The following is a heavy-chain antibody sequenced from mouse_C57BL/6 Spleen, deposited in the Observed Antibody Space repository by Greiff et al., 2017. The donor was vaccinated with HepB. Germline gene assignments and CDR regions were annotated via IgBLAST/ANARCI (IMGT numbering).Heavy chain of an antibody. V-gene: IGHV1-80*01. CDR2: IYPGDGDT. CDR3: ARWNYYGSVLDY. J-gene: IGHJ2*01. CDR1: GYAFSSYW. D-gene: IGHD1-1*01. Sequence: QVQLQQSGAELVKPGASVKISCKASGYAFSSYWMNWVKQRPGKGLEWIGQIYPGDGDTNYNGKFKGKATLTADKSSSTAYMQLSSLTSEDSAVYFCARWNYYGSVLDYWGQGTTLTVSS.